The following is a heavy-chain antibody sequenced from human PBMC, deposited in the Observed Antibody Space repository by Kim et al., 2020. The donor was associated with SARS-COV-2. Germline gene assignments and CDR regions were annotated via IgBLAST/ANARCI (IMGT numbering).Heavy chain of an antibody. CDR1: GGSISSSSYY. D-gene: IGHD3-9*01. CDR2: IYYSGST. Sequence: SETLSLTCTVSGGSISSSSYYWGWIRQPPGKGLEWIGSIYYSGSTYYNPSLKSRVTISVDTSKNQFSLKLSSVTAADTAVYYCATPQEGGTGYFLRDDAFDIWGQGTMVTVSS. CDR3: ATPQEGGTGYFLRDDAFDI. J-gene: IGHJ3*02. V-gene: IGHV4-39*01.